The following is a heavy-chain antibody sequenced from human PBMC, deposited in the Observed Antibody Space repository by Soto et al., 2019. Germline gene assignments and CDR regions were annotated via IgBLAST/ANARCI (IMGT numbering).Heavy chain of an antibody. J-gene: IGHJ4*02. CDR1: GYSFASYW. CDR3: ARPYGVHPLYFFDY. D-gene: IGHD4-17*01. Sequence: GESLKISFTGSGYSFASYWIGWVRQMPGKGLEWMGIIYPGDSDTRYSPSFQGQVTISADKSINTAYLQWSSLKASDTAIYYCARPYGVHPLYFFDYWGQGTLVTVSS. CDR2: IYPGDSDT. V-gene: IGHV5-51*01.